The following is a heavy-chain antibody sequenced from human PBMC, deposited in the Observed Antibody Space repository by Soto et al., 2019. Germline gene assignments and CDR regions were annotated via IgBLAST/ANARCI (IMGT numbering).Heavy chain of an antibody. J-gene: IGHJ4*02. CDR3: EREPGKRDVVLALDR. Sequence: PSETLSLTCTVSGGSISGSDYYWTWIRQLPGKGLEWIGYIHDSGSTYHNPSLKSRVTISVDTSKNQFSLDLRSVTGAATAVYYCEREPGKRDVVLALDRWGQGTPVTVSS. CDR2: IHDSGST. V-gene: IGHV4-31*03. CDR1: GGSISGSDYY. D-gene: IGHD1-1*01.